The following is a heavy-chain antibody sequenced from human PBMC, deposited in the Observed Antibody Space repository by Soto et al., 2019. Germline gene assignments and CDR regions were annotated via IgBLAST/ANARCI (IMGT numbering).Heavy chain of an antibody. V-gene: IGHV3-30*18. CDR2: ISYDGSNK. Sequence: GGSLRLSCAASGFTFSSYGMHWVRQAPGKGLEWVAVISYDGSNKYYADSVKGRFTISRDNSKNTLYLQMNSLRAEDTAVYYCAKDQSGGSASHYYGMDVWGQGTTVTVSS. CDR3: AKDQSGGSASHYYGMDV. CDR1: GFTFSSYG. J-gene: IGHJ6*02. D-gene: IGHD2-15*01.